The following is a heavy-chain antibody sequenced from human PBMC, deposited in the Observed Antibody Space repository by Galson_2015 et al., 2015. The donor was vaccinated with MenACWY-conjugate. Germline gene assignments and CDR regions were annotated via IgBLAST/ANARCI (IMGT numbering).Heavy chain of an antibody. V-gene: IGHV1-18*01. J-gene: IGHJ4*02. Sequence: QSGAEVKKPGASVKVSCKASGYTFTSYGISWVRQAPGQGLEWMGWISAYNGNTNYAQKLQGRVTMTTDTSTRIAYMELRSLRSDDTAVYYCARGCRLVILRSLNYFDYWGQGTLVTVSS. CDR3: ARGCRLVILRSLNYFDY. CDR2: ISAYNGNT. CDR1: GYTFTSYG. D-gene: IGHD3-9*01.